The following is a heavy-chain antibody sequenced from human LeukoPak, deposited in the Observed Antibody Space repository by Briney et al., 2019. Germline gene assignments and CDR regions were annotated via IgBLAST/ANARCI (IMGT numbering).Heavy chain of an antibody. CDR1: GGTFSSYA. CDR3: ASRYDSSGSGLDY. D-gene: IGHD3-22*01. J-gene: IGHJ4*02. Sequence: ASVKVSCKASGGTFSSYAISWVRQAPGQGLEWMGIINPSGGSTSYAQKFQGRVTMTRDTSTSTVYMELSSLRSEDTAVYYCASRYDSSGSGLDYWGQGTLVTVSS. V-gene: IGHV1-46*01. CDR2: INPSGGST.